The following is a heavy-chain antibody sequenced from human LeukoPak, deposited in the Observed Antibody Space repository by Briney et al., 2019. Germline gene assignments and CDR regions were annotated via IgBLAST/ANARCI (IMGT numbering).Heavy chain of an antibody. Sequence: KPSETLSLTCTVSGGSISSGSYYWSWIRQPAGKGLEWIGRIYTSGSTNYNPSLKSRVTISVDTSKNQFSLKLSSVTAADTAVYYCARDRVVTMVRGVTGIHYYYYMDVWGKGTTVTISS. V-gene: IGHV4-61*02. D-gene: IGHD3-10*01. CDR1: GGSISSGSYY. CDR2: IYTSGST. J-gene: IGHJ6*03. CDR3: ARDRVVTMVRGVTGIHYYYYMDV.